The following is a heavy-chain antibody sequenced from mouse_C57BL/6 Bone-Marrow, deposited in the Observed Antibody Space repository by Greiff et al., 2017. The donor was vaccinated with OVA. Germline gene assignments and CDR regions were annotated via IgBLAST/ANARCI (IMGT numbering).Heavy chain of an antibody. CDR2: ISYDGSN. J-gene: IGHJ4*01. D-gene: IGHD3-1*01. V-gene: IGHV3-6*01. CDR1: GYSITSGYY. Sequence: DVQLQESGPGLVKPSQSLSLTCSVTGYSITSGYYWNWIRQFPGNKLEWMGYISYDGSNNYNPSLKNRISITRDTSKNQFFLKLNSVTTEDTATYYCARVSSSMDYWGQGTSVTVSS. CDR3: ARVSSSMDY.